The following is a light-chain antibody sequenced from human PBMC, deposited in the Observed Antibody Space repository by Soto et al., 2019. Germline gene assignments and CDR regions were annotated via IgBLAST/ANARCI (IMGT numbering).Light chain of an antibody. CDR1: SSDVGSYNL. CDR2: EDT. CDR3: CSYGGSTALV. Sequence: QSALTQPASVSGSPGQSITISCTGTSSDVGSYNLVSWYQQHPGKAPKLIIYEDTKRPSGVSNRFSGSKSGNTSSLTISGLQADDDADYCCCSYGGSTALVFGGGTKLTVL. V-gene: IGLV2-23*01. J-gene: IGLJ3*02.